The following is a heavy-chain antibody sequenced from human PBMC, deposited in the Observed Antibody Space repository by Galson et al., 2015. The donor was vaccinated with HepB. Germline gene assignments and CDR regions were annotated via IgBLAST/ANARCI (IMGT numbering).Heavy chain of an antibody. CDR3: ARDKARSYYNVVWFDP. CDR1: GYTLTGYY. V-gene: IGHV1-2*06. CDR2: INPNSGGT. Sequence: SVKVSCKASGYTLTGYYMHWVRQAPGQGLEWMGRINPNSGGTNYAQKFQGRVTMTRDTSISTAYMELSRLRSDDTAVYYCARDKARSYYNVVWFDPWGQGTLVTVSS. D-gene: IGHD3-10*01. J-gene: IGHJ5*02.